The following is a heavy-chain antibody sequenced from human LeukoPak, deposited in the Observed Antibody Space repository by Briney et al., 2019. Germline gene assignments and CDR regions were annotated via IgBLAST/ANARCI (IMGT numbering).Heavy chain of an antibody. J-gene: IGHJ4*02. D-gene: IGHD3-3*01. CDR2: IKQDGSEK. CDR3: ADFWSGYYNHY. CDR1: GFTFSSYW. V-gene: IGHV3-7*03. Sequence: GGSLRLSCAASGFTFSSYWMSWVRQAPGKGLEWVANIKQDGSEKYYVDSVKGRFTISRDNAKNSLYLQMNSLRAEDTAVYYCADFWSGYYNHYWGQGTLVTVSS.